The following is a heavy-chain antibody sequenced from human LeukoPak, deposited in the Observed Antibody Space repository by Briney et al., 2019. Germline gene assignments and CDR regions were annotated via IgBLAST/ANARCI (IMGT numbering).Heavy chain of an antibody. J-gene: IGHJ5*02. V-gene: IGHV4-30-4*01. D-gene: IGHD5-12*01. CDR3: ASGVDIVARALPSWFDP. CDR2: IYYSGST. Sequence: PSQTLSLTCTVSGGSISSGDYYWSWIRQPPGKGLEWIGYIYYSGSTYYSPSLKSRVTISVDTSKNQFSLKLSSVTAADTAVYYRASGVDIVARALPSWFDPWGQGTLVTVSS. CDR1: GGSISSGDYY.